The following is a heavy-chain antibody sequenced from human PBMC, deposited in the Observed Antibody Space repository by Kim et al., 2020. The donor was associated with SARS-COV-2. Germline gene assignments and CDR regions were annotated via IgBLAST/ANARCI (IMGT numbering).Heavy chain of an antibody. CDR3: ARDPSYDSSGYSF. Sequence: GGSLRLSCAASGFTFSSYSMNWVRQAPGKGLEWVSSISSSSSYIYYADSVKGRFTISRDNAKNSLYLQMNSLRAEDTAVYYCARDPSYDSSGYSFWGQGTLVTVSS. CDR2: ISSSSSYI. D-gene: IGHD3-22*01. V-gene: IGHV3-21*01. CDR1: GFTFSSYS. J-gene: IGHJ4*02.